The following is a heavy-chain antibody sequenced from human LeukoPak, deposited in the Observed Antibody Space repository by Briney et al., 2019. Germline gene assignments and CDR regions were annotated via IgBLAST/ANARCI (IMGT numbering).Heavy chain of an antibody. CDR1: GFTFSSYW. CDR3: ARDRWYYDILTDSDAFDI. J-gene: IGHJ3*02. D-gene: IGHD3-9*01. V-gene: IGHV3-7*01. Sequence: PGGSLRLSCAASGFTFSSYWMNWVRQAPGKGLEWVANIKQDGSEKNYVDSVKGRFTMSRDNAKKSLYLQINRLRAEDTAVYYCARDRWYYDILTDSDAFDIWGQGTMVTVSS. CDR2: IKQDGSEK.